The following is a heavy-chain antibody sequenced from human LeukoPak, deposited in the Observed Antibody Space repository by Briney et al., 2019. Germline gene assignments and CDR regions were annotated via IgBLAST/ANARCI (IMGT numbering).Heavy chain of an antibody. V-gene: IGHV4-34*01. Sequence: SETLSLTCAVYGGSFSGYYWSWIRQPPGKGLEWIGEINHSGSTNYNPSLKSRVTISVDTSKNQFSLKLSSVTAADTAVYYCARGNWGRNYGMDAWGQGTTVTVSS. CDR3: ARGNWGRNYGMDA. CDR1: GGSFSGYY. J-gene: IGHJ6*02. D-gene: IGHD7-27*01. CDR2: INHSGST.